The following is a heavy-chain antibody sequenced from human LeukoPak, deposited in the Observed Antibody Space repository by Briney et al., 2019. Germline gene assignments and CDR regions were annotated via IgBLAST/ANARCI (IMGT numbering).Heavy chain of an antibody. D-gene: IGHD6-13*01. CDR2: ITPDGSTT. CDR3: VPADKQ. J-gene: IGHJ4*02. V-gene: IGHV3-74*01. Sequence: GGSLRLSCAASGVTFSSNWMRWVRHAPGKGLVWVSLITPDGSTTNYADSVKGRFTISRDNAKNTLYLQMNSLRAEDTAVFYCVPADKQWGQGTLVTVSS. CDR1: GVTFSSNW.